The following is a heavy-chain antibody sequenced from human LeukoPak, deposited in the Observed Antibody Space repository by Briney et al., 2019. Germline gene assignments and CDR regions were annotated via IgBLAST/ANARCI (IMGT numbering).Heavy chain of an antibody. V-gene: IGHV1-18*01. D-gene: IGHD2-15*01. J-gene: IGHJ6*02. Sequence: ASVKVSCKASGYTFTSYGISWVRQAPGQGLEWMGWISAYNGNTNYAQKLQGRVAMTTDTSTSTAHMELRSLRSDDTAVYYCASSTVLRGDYYYYYGMDVWGQGTTVTVSS. CDR1: GYTFTSYG. CDR3: ASSTVLRGDYYYYYGMDV. CDR2: ISAYNGNT.